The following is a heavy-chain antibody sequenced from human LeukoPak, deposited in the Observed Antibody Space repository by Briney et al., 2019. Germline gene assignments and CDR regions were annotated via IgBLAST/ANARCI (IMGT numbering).Heavy chain of an antibody. CDR2: ISSSSSYI. V-gene: IGHV3-21*01. Sequence: SGGSLRLSCAASGFTFSSYSMNWVRQAPGKGLEWVSSISSSSSYIYYADSVKGRFTISRDNAKNSLYLQMNSLRAEDTAVYYWARERMVRGVVDYWGQGTLVTVST. J-gene: IGHJ4*02. D-gene: IGHD3-10*01. CDR3: ARERMVRGVVDY. CDR1: GFTFSSYS.